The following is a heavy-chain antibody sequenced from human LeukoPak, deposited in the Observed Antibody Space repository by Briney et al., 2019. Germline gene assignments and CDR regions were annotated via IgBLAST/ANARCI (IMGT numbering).Heavy chain of an antibody. CDR2: ISWNSGSI. D-gene: IGHD3-10*01. V-gene: IGHV3-9*01. Sequence: PGGSLRLSCAASGFTFDDYAMHWVRHAPGKGLEWVSGISWNSGSISYADSVKGRFTISRDNAKNSLYLQMNSLRAEDTALYYCAKDKRFGELSYYFDYWGQGTLVTVSS. J-gene: IGHJ4*02. CDR1: GFTFDDYA. CDR3: AKDKRFGELSYYFDY.